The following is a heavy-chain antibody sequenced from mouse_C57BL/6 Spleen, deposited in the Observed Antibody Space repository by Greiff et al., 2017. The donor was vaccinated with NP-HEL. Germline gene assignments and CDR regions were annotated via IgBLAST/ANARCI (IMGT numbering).Heavy chain of an antibody. CDR2: RRNKANDYTT. Sequence: EVKLMESGGGLVQSGRSLRLSCATSGFTFSDFYMEWVRQAPGKGLEWIAARRNKANDYTTEYSASVKGRFIVSRDTSQSILYLQMNALRAEDTAIYYCARDARNYYGSSHWYFDVWGTGTTVTVSS. J-gene: IGHJ1*03. V-gene: IGHV7-1*01. CDR3: ARDARNYYGSSHWYFDV. CDR1: GFTFSDFY. D-gene: IGHD1-1*01.